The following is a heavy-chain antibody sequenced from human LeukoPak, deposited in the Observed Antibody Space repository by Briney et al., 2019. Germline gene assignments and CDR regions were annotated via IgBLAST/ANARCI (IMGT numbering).Heavy chain of an antibody. V-gene: IGHV3-74*01. J-gene: IGHJ5*02. CDR2: INPDGTII. CDR1: GLTYTDYW. CDR3: AKDLSWNTADR. D-gene: IGHD5-18*01. Sequence: GGSLRLSCVGSGLTYTDYWMHWFRQAPGKGPVWVSRINPDGTIIDYADSVKGRFSISRDNAKNLLYLQMNGLRADDTAVYYCAKDLSWNTADRWGQGILVTVSS.